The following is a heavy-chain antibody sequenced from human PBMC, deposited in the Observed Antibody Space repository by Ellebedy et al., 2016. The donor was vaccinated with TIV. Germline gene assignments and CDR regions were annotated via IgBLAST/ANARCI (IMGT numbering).Heavy chain of an antibody. CDR2: IYYSGST. Sequence: MPSETLSLTCAVYGGSSSGYYWSWIRQPPGKGLEWIGYIYYSGSTNYNPSLKSRVTISVDTSKNQFSLKLSSVTAADTAVYYCARGSMTTHYYWYFDLWGRGTLVTVSS. CDR3: ARGSMTTHYYWYFDL. V-gene: IGHV4-59*08. J-gene: IGHJ2*01. CDR1: GGSSSGYY. D-gene: IGHD4-17*01.